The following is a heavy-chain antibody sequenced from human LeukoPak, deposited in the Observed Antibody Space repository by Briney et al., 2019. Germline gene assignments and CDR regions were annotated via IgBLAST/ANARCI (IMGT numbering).Heavy chain of an antibody. CDR2: IYYSGST. V-gene: IGHV4-30-4*07. J-gene: IGHJ4*02. CDR3: ARGEYSSSSGLDY. Sequence: SQTLSLTCAVSGGSISSGGYSWSWIRQPPGKGLEWIGYIYYSGSTNYNPSLKSRVTISVDTSKNQFSLKLSSVTAADTAVYYCARGEYSSSSGLDYWGQGTLVTVSS. D-gene: IGHD6-6*01. CDR1: GGSISSGGYS.